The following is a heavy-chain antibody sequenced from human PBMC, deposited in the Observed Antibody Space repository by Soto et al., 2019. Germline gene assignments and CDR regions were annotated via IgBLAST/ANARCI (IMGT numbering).Heavy chain of an antibody. J-gene: IGHJ4*02. CDR3: ARKGPEASRLAF. CDR2: IYWDDAK. V-gene: IGHV2-5*02. Sequence: QITLKEHCPTLVKPTQTLTLTFTFSGCSLITREVGGGWISQPPGKALEWLAVIYWDDAKEYSPSLQNRVTITNDTSKNQVVLTMTTMGPMNPGIYYCARKGPEASRLAFWVQGTLVTGSS. CDR1: GCSLITREVG.